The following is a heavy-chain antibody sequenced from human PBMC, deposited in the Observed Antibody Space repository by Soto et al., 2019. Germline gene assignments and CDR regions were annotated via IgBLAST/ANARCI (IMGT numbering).Heavy chain of an antibody. J-gene: IGHJ2*01. Sequence: LGGSLRLSCAASGFTFSSYAMSWVRQAPGKGLEWVSAISGSGGSTYYADSVKGRFTISRDNSKNTLYLQMNSLRAEDTAVYYCAKYDRGSWNWYFDLWGRGTLVTVSS. D-gene: IGHD6-13*01. CDR3: AKYDRGSWNWYFDL. V-gene: IGHV3-23*01. CDR2: ISGSGGST. CDR1: GFTFSSYA.